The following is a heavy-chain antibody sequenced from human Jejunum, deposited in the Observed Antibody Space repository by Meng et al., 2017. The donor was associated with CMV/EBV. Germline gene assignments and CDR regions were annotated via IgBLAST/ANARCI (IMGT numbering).Heavy chain of an antibody. CDR2: INTERSTI. CDR1: GFTFSSYW. CDR3: YGSGV. V-gene: IGHV3-74*03. D-gene: IGHD3-10*01. Sequence: GSLRLSCAASGFTFSSYWMHWIRRAPGKGLVWVSRINTERSTITYAGSVKSRFTISRDSAKSTLYLQMNSLRAEDTAVYYCYGSGVWGQGTTVTVSS. J-gene: IGHJ6*02.